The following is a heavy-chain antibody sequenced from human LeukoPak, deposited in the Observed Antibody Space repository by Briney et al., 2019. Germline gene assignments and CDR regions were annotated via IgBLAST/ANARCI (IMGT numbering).Heavy chain of an antibody. CDR1: GFTFSSYG. CDR2: IWFDGSNK. CDR3: ARDVMATPARLVYFDY. D-gene: IGHD5-24*01. Sequence: GRSLRLSCAASGFTFSSYGMHWVRQAPGKGLEWVAVIWFDGSNKYYADSVKGRFTISRDNSKNTLYLQMNSLRAEDTAVYYCARDVMATPARLVYFDYWGQGTLVTVSS. V-gene: IGHV3-33*08. J-gene: IGHJ4*02.